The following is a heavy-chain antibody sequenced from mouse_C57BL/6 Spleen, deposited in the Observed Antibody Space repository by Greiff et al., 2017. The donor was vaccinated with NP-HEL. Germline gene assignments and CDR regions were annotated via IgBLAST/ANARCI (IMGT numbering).Heavy chain of an antibody. Sequence: VQLQQPGAELVKPGASVKLSCKASGYTFTSYWMHWVKQRPGQGLEWIGMIHPNSGSTNYNEKFKSKATLTVDKSSSTAYMQLSSLTSEDSAVYYCATHYYGSRGGFDVWGTGTTVTVSS. CDR1: GYTFTSYW. CDR3: ATHYYGSRGGFDV. V-gene: IGHV1-64*01. J-gene: IGHJ1*03. CDR2: IHPNSGST. D-gene: IGHD1-1*01.